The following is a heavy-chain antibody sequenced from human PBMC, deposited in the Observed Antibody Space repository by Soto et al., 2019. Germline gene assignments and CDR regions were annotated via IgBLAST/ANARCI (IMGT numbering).Heavy chain of an antibody. CDR1: VFTFRNYD. J-gene: IGHJ4*02. CDR2: ISGSGGNT. CDR3: AKKYDLWSGSFNEY. V-gene: IGHV3-23*01. D-gene: IGHD3-3*01. Sequence: XGSLRLSCTYFVFTFRNYDMSCVRHSPGKGLEWVSGISGSGGNTYYADSVKGRFTVSRDNSNNMLFLQMDSLRAEDTAVYYCAKKYDLWSGSFNEYLGQGTLVSVSS.